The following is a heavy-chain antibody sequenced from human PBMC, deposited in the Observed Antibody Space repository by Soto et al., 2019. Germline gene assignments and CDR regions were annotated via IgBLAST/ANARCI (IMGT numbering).Heavy chain of an antibody. Sequence: SVKVSCKDSGGTFSSYAISWVQQAPGQGLEWMGGIIPIFGTANYAQKCQGRVTITADKFTNTVYMELSSLRSDDTAVYYCVRVVAIPGYPDNWGQGTLVTVSS. CDR2: IIPIFGTA. D-gene: IGHD5-12*01. J-gene: IGHJ4*02. CDR3: VRVVAIPGYPDN. CDR1: GGTFSSYA. V-gene: IGHV1-69*06.